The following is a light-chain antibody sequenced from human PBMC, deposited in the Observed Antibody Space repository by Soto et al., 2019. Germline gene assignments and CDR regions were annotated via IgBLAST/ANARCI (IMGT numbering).Light chain of an antibody. CDR1: QSVSSY. Sequence: EMILTQSPATLSLSPGERATLSCRASQSVSSYLAWYQQKPGQAPRLLIYDASNRATGIPDRFSGSGSGTDFTLTISRLEPEDFAVYYCQQYGSSPTFGGGTKVDI. V-gene: IGKV3-20*01. CDR2: DAS. J-gene: IGKJ4*01. CDR3: QQYGSSPT.